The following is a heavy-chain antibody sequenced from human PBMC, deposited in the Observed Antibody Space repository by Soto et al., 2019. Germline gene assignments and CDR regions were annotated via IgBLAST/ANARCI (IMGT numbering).Heavy chain of an antibody. CDR1: GFTFSDYY. CDR3: ARDRSDPRPNGFVI. D-gene: IGHD3-16*02. CDR2: ITSRGPTM. J-gene: IGHJ3*02. V-gene: IGHV3-11*01. Sequence: QVQLVESGGGLDKPGGSLRLSCAASGFTFSDYYMSWIRQAPGKGLEWVSYITSRGPTMSYADSVKGRFTISRDNARNSLYLQMNSMRVEDTAVYYCARDRSDPRPNGFVIWGQGTMVTVSS.